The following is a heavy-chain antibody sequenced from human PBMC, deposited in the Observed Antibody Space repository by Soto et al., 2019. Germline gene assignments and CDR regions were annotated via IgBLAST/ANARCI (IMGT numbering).Heavy chain of an antibody. V-gene: IGHV4-39*01. CDR3: TRKYCSGGSCYHDD. J-gene: IGHJ4*02. Sequence: QLQLQESGPGLVKPSETLSLTCTVSGGSISSSSDYWGWSRQPPGKGLGWIGSIYYRGSTYYNPSLKSRVTISVDTSKSPFSLKVSSVTAADTAVYYCTRKYCSGGSCYHDDWGQGTLVTVSS. CDR2: IYYRGST. D-gene: IGHD2-15*01. CDR1: GGSISSSSDY.